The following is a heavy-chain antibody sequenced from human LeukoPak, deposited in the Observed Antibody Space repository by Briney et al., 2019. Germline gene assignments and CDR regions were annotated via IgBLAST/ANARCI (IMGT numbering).Heavy chain of an antibody. CDR3: ARRDHIAAAADS. D-gene: IGHD6-13*01. Sequence: PGGSLRLSCAASGFTFSSYSMNWVRQAPGKGLVWVSSINSSSSYIYYADSVKGRFTISRDNAKNSLYLQMNSLRAEDTAVYYCARRDHIAAAADSWGQGTLVTVSS. V-gene: IGHV3-21*01. CDR2: INSSSSYI. CDR1: GFTFSSYS. J-gene: IGHJ4*02.